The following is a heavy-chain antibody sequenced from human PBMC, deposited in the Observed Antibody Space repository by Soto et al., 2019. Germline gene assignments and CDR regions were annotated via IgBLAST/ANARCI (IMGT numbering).Heavy chain of an antibody. CDR1: GGSISSYY. D-gene: IGHD3-10*01. Sequence: SETLSLTCTVSGGSISSYYWSWIRQPPGKGLEWIGYIYYSGSTNYNPSLKSRVTISVDTSKNHFSLKLSSVTAADTAVYYCARLRVEYYYGSGSNYYYMDVCGKGTSVTVSS. J-gene: IGHJ6*03. V-gene: IGHV4-59*08. CDR2: IYYSGST. CDR3: ARLRVEYYYGSGSNYYYMDV.